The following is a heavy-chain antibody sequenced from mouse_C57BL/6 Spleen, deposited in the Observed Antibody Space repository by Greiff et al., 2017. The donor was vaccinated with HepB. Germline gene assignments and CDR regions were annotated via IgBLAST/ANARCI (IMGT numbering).Heavy chain of an antibody. CDR2: ISSGSSTI. Sequence: EVMLVESGGGLVKPGGSLKLSCAASGFTFSDYGMHWVRQAPEKGLEWVAYISSGSSTIYYADTVKGRFTISRDNAKNTLFLQMTSLRSEDTAMYYCARELLRYPAYWGQGTLVTVSA. CDR3: ARELLRYPAY. D-gene: IGHD1-1*01. J-gene: IGHJ3*01. CDR1: GFTFSDYG. V-gene: IGHV5-17*01.